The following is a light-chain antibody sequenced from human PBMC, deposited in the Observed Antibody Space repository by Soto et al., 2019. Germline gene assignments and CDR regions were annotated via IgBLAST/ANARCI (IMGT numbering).Light chain of an antibody. J-gene: IGKJ2*01. CDR2: DAS. V-gene: IGKV3-15*01. Sequence: EIVITRSPATLSLSPGERATLFCRSSQTIDNTLAWSQRKPGQAPRHLIYDASTRATGVPARFSGSGSGTDFTLTISSLQSEDFAVYYCQHYNYWPYTFGQGTKVDIK. CDR3: QHYNYWPYT. CDR1: QTIDNT.